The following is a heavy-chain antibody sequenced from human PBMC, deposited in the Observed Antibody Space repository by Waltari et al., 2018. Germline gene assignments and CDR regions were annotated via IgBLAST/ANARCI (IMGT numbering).Heavy chain of an antibody. CDR3: ARQVLGDLSSFDY. Sequence: EVQLVESGGGLVKPGESLRLSCAASGFTFDTYTMNWVRQAPGKGLEWVSSLSSGSSYIYSADSMKGRFTVSRDNAKNSLYLQMNSLRAEDTAVYYCARQVLGDLSSFDYWGQGSLVIVSS. V-gene: IGHV3-21*01. CDR2: LSSGSSYI. CDR1: GFTFDTYT. J-gene: IGHJ4*02. D-gene: IGHD3-16*02.